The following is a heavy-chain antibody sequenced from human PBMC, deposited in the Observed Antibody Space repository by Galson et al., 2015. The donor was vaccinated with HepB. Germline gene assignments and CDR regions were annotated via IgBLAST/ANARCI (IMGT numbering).Heavy chain of an antibody. Sequence: SVKVSCKASGYTFTSYDINWARQATGQGLEWMGWMNPNSGNTGYAQKFQGRVTMTRNTSISTAYMELSSLRSEDTAVYYCASLSSSSPYYYYGMDVWGQGTTVTVSS. CDR2: MNPNSGNT. J-gene: IGHJ6*02. V-gene: IGHV1-8*01. D-gene: IGHD6-6*01. CDR3: ASLSSSSPYYYYGMDV. CDR1: GYTFTSYD.